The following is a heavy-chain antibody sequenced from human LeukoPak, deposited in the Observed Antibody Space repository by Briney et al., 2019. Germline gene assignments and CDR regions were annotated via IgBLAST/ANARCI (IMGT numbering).Heavy chain of an antibody. D-gene: IGHD3-10*01. CDR3: AKDELLWFGESKSVYFDY. Sequence: GGALRLSCAASVYTFSVYVMCWVRQGLGTGLECVSPICYIGDDTIYADSVKGGFTISRDNSKNTLYLQMNSLRAEDKAVYYCAKDELLWFGESKSVYFDYWGQGTLVTVSS. V-gene: IGHV3-23*01. CDR1: VYTFSVYV. J-gene: IGHJ4*02. CDR2: ICYIGDDT.